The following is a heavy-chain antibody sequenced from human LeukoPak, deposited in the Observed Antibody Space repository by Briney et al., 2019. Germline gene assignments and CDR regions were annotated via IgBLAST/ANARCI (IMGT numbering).Heavy chain of an antibody. D-gene: IGHD1-1*01. CDR2: INHSGST. CDR3: ARSRVGTTSGHYYYMDV. CDR1: GGSFTDYY. J-gene: IGHJ6*03. V-gene: IGHV4-34*01. Sequence: SETLSLTCAVYGGSFTDYYWTWIRQPPGKGLEWIGEINHSGSTNYSPSLNGRVTISVDTSKNQFSLKMTSVTAADTAIYYCARSRVGTTSGHYYYMDVWGKGTTVIVSS.